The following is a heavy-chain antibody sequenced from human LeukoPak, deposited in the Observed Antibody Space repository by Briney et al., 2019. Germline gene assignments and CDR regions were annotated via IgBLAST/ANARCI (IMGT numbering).Heavy chain of an antibody. CDR2: ISSRSTYI. CDR3: ARVGLPAYSNGGLEN. V-gene: IGHV3-21*01. J-gene: IGHJ4*02. CDR1: GFSFSSYT. Sequence: PGGSLRLSCAASGFSFSSYTMNWVRQAPGKGLEWVSSISSRSTYIYYADSLKGRFTISRDNAKNSLYLQMNSLRAEDTAVYFCARVGLPAYSNGGLENWGQGTLVTVSS. D-gene: IGHD6-19*01.